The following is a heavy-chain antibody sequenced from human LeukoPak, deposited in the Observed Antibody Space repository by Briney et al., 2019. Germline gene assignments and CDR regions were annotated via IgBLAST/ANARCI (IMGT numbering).Heavy chain of an antibody. Sequence: GGSLRLSCAASGFTFSSYSMNWVRQAPGKGLEWVSSISGSSHILYADSVKGRLTISRGNAKNSLFLQNNSLRAENTAVYYCARQGPYGNYSHWGQGTMVTVSS. CDR3: ARQGPYGNYSH. D-gene: IGHD4-11*01. CDR1: GFTFSSYS. CDR2: ISGSSHI. V-gene: IGHV3-21*01. J-gene: IGHJ4*02.